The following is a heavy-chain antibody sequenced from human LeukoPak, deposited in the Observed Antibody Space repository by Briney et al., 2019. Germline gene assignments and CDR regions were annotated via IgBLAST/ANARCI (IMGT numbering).Heavy chain of an antibody. CDR1: GDPMTIDY. CDR3: ARNYGGNGIAGY. V-gene: IGHV4-59*01. CDR2: IYNGETSNHNGGT. Sequence: SETLSLTCTVSGDPMTIDYWSWIRQPPGKGLEWIGYIYNGETSNHNGGTNYNPSLKSRVTISVDTAQNQFSLRLSSVTAADTAVYYCARNYGGNGIAGYWGQGTLVTVSS. D-gene: IGHD4-23*01. J-gene: IGHJ4*02.